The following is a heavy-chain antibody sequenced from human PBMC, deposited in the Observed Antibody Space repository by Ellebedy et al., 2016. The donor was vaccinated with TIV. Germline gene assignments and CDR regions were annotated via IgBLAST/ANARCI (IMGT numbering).Heavy chain of an antibody. CDR3: ARGDRGSGWYWDK. CDR2: IYPVDSDT. V-gene: IGHV5-51*01. D-gene: IGHD6-19*01. J-gene: IGHJ4*02. CDR1: GYSFISYW. Sequence: GESLKISCKGSGYSFISYWIGWVRQMPGKGLEWLGYIYPVDSDTRYSPSFQGQFTISVDKSISTAYLQWSSLKASDTAIYYCARGDRGSGWYWDKWGQGTLVTVSS.